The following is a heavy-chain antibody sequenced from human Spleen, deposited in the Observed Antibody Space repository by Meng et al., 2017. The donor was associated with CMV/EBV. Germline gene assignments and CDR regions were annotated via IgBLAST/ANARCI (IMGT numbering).Heavy chain of an antibody. CDR2: IYYSGST. J-gene: IGHJ4*02. V-gene: IGHV4-39*07. CDR3: ARLNLGAAGILLDY. D-gene: IGHD6-13*01. CDR1: GGSIRSYY. Sequence: SETLSLTCSVSGGSIRSYYWGWIRQPPGKGLEWIGSIYYSGSTYYNPSLKSRVTISVDTSKNQFSLKLSSVTAADTAVYYCARLNLGAAGILLDYWGQGTLVTVSS.